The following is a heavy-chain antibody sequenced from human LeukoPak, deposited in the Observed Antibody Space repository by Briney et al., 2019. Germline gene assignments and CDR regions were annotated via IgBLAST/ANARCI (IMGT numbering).Heavy chain of an antibody. Sequence: GGSLRLSCAVSGFTFSSYGMSWVRQAPGKGLEWVSAISGSGGSTYYADSVKGRFTISRDNSKNTLYLQMNSLRAEDTAVYYCAPEGYYYGSGSYWFDPWGREPWSPSPQ. CDR2: ISGSGGST. V-gene: IGHV3-23*01. CDR3: APEGYYYGSGSYWFDP. J-gene: IGHJ5*02. D-gene: IGHD3-10*01. CDR1: GFTFSSYG.